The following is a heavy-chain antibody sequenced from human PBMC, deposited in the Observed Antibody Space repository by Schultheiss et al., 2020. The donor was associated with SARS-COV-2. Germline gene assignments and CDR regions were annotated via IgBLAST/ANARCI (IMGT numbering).Heavy chain of an antibody. CDR3: ARALVDYDSRGRWFDP. V-gene: IGHV4-30-4*08. J-gene: IGHJ5*02. CDR1: GASISSVGYY. CDR2: IYYSGST. Sequence: SETLSLTCTVSGASISSVGYYWGWIRQSPGKGLEWIGYIYYSGSTYYNPSLKSRVTISVDTSKNQFSLKLSSVTAEDTAVYYCARALVDYDSRGRWFDPWGQGTLVTVSS. D-gene: IGHD3-22*01.